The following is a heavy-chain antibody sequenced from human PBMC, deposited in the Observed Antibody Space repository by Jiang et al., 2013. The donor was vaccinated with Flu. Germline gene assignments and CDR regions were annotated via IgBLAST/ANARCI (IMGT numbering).Heavy chain of an antibody. CDR3: ARDGSSGWLFDAVHFDY. J-gene: IGHJ4*02. D-gene: IGHD6-19*01. CDR2: ISSSSSYI. V-gene: IGHV3-21*01. CDR1: FSSYS. Sequence: FSSYSMNWVRQAPGKGLEWVSSISSSSSYIYYADSVKGRFTISRDNAKNSLYLQMNSLRAEDTAVYYCARDGSSGWLFDAVHFDYWGQGTLVTVSS.